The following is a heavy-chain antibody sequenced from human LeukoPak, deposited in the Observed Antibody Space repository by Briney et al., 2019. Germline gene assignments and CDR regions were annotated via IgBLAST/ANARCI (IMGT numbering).Heavy chain of an antibody. J-gene: IGHJ4*02. Sequence: PSETLSLTCAVYGGSFSGYYWSWIRQPPGKGLEWIGEINHSGSTNYNPSLKSQVTISVDTSKNQFSLKLSSVTAADTAVYYCARGQTVTLSFDYGGQGTLVSVSS. D-gene: IGHD4-11*01. CDR1: GGSFSGYY. CDR2: INHSGST. V-gene: IGHV4-34*01. CDR3: ARGQTVTLSFDY.